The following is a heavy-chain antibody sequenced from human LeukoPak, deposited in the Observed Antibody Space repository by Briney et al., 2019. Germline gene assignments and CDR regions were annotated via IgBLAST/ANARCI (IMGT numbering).Heavy chain of an antibody. J-gene: IGHJ4*02. V-gene: IGHV1-18*01. D-gene: IGHD1-7*01. CDR2: VGPYNRKT. CDR3: ARGAPRGVWNFYFDY. Sequence: GASVKVSCKASGYAFSSYGIGWVRQAPGQGLEWMGWVGPYNRKTNYSQKFQGRVTMTTDTSTNTAYLELRTLRSDGTAVYYCARGAPRGVWNFYFDYWGQGTLVTVSS. CDR1: GYAFSSYG.